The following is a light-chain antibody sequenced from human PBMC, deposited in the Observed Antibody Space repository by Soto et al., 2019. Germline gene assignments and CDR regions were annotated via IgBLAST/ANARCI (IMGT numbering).Light chain of an antibody. CDR2: AAS. J-gene: IGKJ2*01. Sequence: DIQMTQSPSSLSASVGDRVTITCRASQDISNYLAGYQQKPGKVPKLLIYAASTLQTGVQSRFSGSGSGTVFTLTINSLQPDDVATYYCQNYKSAPNTFGRGTRLESK. V-gene: IGKV1-27*01. CDR3: QNYKSAPNT. CDR1: QDISNY.